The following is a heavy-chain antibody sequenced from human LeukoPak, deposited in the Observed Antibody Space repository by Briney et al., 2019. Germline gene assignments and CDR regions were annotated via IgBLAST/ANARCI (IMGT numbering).Heavy chain of an antibody. D-gene: IGHD1-14*01. J-gene: IGHJ4*02. CDR2: ISSSGSTI. CDR3: ARDLTSYFDY. CDR1: GFTFSSYE. V-gene: IGHV3-48*03. Sequence: GGSLRLSCAASGFTFSSYEMIWVRQAPGKGLEWVSYISSSGSTIYYADSVKGRFTISRDNAKNSLYLQMNSLRAEDTAVYYCARDLTSYFDYWGQGTLATVSS.